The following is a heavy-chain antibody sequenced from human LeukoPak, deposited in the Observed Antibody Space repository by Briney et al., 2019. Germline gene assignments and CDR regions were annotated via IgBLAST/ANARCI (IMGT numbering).Heavy chain of an antibody. D-gene: IGHD3-9*01. J-gene: IGHJ4*02. CDR3: ARGLRYFDWLFMDH. V-gene: IGHV1-3*01. CDR2: INAGNGNT. Sequence: ASVKVSCKASGYTFTSYAMHWVRQAPGQRLEWMGWINAGNGNTKYSQKFQGRVTITRDTSASTAYMELSSLRSEDTAVYYCARGLRYFDWLFMDHWGQGTLVTVSS. CDR1: GYTFTSYA.